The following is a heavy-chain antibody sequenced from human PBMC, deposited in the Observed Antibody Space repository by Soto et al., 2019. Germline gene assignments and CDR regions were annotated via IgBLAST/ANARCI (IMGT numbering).Heavy chain of an antibody. Sequence: SETLSLTCTVSGGSISSYYWSWIRQPPGKGLEWIGYIYYSGSTNYNPSLKSRVTISVDTSKNQFSLKLSSVTAADTAVYYCGRRIAAPGTSYFVQGGRGTLATVS. V-gene: IGHV4-59*08. D-gene: IGHD6-13*01. CDR2: IYYSGST. J-gene: IGHJ4*02. CDR3: GRRIAAPGTSYFVQ. CDR1: GGSISSYY.